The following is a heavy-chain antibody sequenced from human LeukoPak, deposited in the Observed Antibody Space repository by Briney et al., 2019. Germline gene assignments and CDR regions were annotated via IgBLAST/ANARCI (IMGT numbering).Heavy chain of an antibody. CDR2: IYTSGST. J-gene: IGHJ6*02. CDR3: ARDGAFAMDV. CDR1: GGSISSGSYY. D-gene: IGHD4-17*01. Sequence: SQTLSLTCTVSGGSISSGSYYWSWIRQPAGKGLEWIGHIYTSGSTNYNPSLKSRVTISVDTSKNQFSLKLSSVTAADTAVYYCARDGAFAMDVWGQGITVIVSS. V-gene: IGHV4-61*09.